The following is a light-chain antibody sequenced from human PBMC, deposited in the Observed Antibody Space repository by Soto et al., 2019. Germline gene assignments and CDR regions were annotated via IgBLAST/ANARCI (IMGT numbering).Light chain of an antibody. CDR2: GAS. V-gene: IGKV3-15*01. Sequence: EIVMTQSPTTLSVSPGERATLSCWASQSVNTRLAWYQQIPGQGPRLLIYGASTWATGIPARFSGSGSGTEFTLTISSLQSEDFAVYYCQQYSNWAPITFGQGTRLEIK. J-gene: IGKJ5*01. CDR1: QSVNTR. CDR3: QQYSNWAPIT.